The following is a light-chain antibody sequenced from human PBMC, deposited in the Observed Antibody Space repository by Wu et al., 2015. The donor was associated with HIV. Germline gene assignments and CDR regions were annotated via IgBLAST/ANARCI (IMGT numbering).Light chain of an antibody. Sequence: EIVLTQSPGTLSLSPGERATLSCRASQSVSSYLAWYQQKPGQAPRLLVYDASNRATGIPARFSGTGYGTDFTLIISNLEPEDFAVYSCQQRGNWPPYSFGQGTKLEI. CDR1: QSVSSY. V-gene: IGKV3-11*01. J-gene: IGKJ2*03. CDR2: DAS. CDR3: QQRGNWPPYS.